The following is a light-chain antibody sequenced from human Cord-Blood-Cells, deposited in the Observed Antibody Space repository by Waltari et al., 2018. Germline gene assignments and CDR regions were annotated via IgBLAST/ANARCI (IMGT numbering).Light chain of an antibody. CDR2: QDS. Sequence: SYELTQPPSVSVSPRQTASITCPGDKLGDKYACWYQQKPGPSPGLVIYQDSKRPSGFPERFSGSNSGNTATLTISGTQAMDEADYYCQAWDSSTVVFGGGTKLTVL. V-gene: IGLV3-1*01. CDR1: KLGDKY. J-gene: IGLJ2*01. CDR3: QAWDSSTVV.